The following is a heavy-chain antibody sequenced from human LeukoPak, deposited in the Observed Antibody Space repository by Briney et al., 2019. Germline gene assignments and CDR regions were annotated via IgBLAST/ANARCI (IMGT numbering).Heavy chain of an antibody. CDR2: INHSGST. CDR3: ASRRYITMIVVVTPFDI. J-gene: IGHJ3*02. D-gene: IGHD3-22*01. V-gene: IGHV4-39*07. Sequence: SETLSLTCTVSGGSISSSSYYWSWIRQPPGKGLEWIGEINHSGSTNYNPSLKSRVTISVDTSKNQFSLKLSSVTAADTAVYYCASRRYITMIVVVTPFDIWGQGTMVTVSS. CDR1: GGSISSSSYY.